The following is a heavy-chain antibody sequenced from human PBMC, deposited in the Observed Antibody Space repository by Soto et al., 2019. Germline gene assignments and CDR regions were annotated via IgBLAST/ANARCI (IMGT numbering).Heavy chain of an antibody. J-gene: IGHJ4*02. V-gene: IGHV4-38-2*01. Sequence: SETLSLTCVVSGYSITSGFYWGWVRQSPGKGLEWIGSISYSAKTFYNPSLASRLSIAVDTSMNQFSLRLTSVTAADTALYYCTRGAGAPWVRFDSWGQGTLVTVSS. D-gene: IGHD3-22*01. CDR2: ISYSAKT. CDR3: TRGAGAPWVRFDS. CDR1: GYSITSGFY.